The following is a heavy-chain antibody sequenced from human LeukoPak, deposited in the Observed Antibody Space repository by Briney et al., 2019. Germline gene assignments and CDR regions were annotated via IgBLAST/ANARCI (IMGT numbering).Heavy chain of an antibody. V-gene: IGHV4-34*01. CDR2: INHSGST. CDR1: GGSFSGYY. J-gene: IGHJ4*02. D-gene: IGHD5-12*01. CDR3: AREKGFGIVATFFDY. Sequence: TPSETLSLTCAVYGGSFSGYYWSWIRQPPGKGLEWIGEINHSGSTNYNPSLKSRVTISVDTSKNQFSLKLSSVTAADTAVYYCAREKGFGIVATFFDYWGQGTLVTVSS.